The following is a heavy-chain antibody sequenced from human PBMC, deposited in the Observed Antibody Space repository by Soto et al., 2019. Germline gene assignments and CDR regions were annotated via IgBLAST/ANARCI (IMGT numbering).Heavy chain of an antibody. V-gene: IGHV3-23*01. J-gene: IGHJ6*02. Sequence: GSLRLSCAGSGFMFSSFAMTWVRQAPGKGLEWVSTTRSNGEHTYYADSVKGRFTVSRDNSKNTLFSEMSSLRAEDSAIYYCAKDSKSVSVSAARVYGMDVWGQGTTVTVSS. CDR3: AKDSKSVSVSAARVYGMDV. CDR1: GFMFSSFA. D-gene: IGHD2-2*01. CDR2: TRSNGEHT.